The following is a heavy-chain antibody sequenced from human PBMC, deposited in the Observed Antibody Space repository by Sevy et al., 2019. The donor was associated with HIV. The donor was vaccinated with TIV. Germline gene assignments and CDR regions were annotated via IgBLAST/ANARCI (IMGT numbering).Heavy chain of an antibody. D-gene: IGHD4-17*01. V-gene: IGHV4-59*08. Sequence: SETLSLTCTVSGGSISSYYWSWIRQPPGKGLEWIGYIYYSGSTNYNPSLKSRVTISVDTSKNQFSLKLSSVTAADTAVYYCVRLSYGDLAAYYYYYMDVWGKGTTVTVSS. CDR3: VRLSYGDLAAYYYYYMDV. J-gene: IGHJ6*03. CDR2: IYYSGST. CDR1: GGSISSYY.